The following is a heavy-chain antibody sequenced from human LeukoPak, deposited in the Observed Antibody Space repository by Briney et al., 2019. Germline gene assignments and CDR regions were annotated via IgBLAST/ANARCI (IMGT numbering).Heavy chain of an antibody. CDR3: ARGGWLDDY. CDR2: INPSDSYA. D-gene: IGHD6-19*01. CDR1: GYSFTNYW. V-gene: IGHV5-10-1*01. Sequence: ESLRISCKGSGYSFTNYWISWVRQMPGKGLEWMGRINPSDSYANYNPPFQGHVTFSVDKSIATAYLQWTTLKASDTAMYYCARGGWLDDYWGQGTLVTVS. J-gene: IGHJ4*02.